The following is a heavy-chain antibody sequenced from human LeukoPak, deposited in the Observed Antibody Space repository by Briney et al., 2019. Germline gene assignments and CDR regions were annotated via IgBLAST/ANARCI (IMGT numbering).Heavy chain of an antibody. J-gene: IGHJ2*01. Sequence: PGGSLRLSCAASGIIFSNYATHWVRQGPGKGLECISTISSDGGSTYYANSVKGRFTISRDNSKNTLYPQMGSLRAEDMAVYYCARGRQVANTRNCDLWGRGTRVTVSS. CDR1: GIIFSNYA. D-gene: IGHD2-15*01. V-gene: IGHV3-64*01. CDR3: ARGRQVANTRNCDL. CDR2: ISSDGGST.